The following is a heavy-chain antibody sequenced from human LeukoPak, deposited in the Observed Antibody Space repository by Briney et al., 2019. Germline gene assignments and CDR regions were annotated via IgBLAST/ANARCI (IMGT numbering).Heavy chain of an antibody. D-gene: IGHD3-16*02. CDR3: AHRLRLGDLSTNWYDP. CDR2: IYGDDDK. J-gene: IGHJ5*02. Sequence: SGPTLVNPTQTLTLTCTFSGFSLTTAAVGVGCIRKTPGKSLEWLAVIYGDDDKRYSPSLKTRLTITKDTSKNQVVLKMTNMAPVDTGTYYCAHRLRLGDLSTNWYDPWGQGTLVTVSS. CDR1: GFSLTTAAVG. V-gene: IGHV2-5*02.